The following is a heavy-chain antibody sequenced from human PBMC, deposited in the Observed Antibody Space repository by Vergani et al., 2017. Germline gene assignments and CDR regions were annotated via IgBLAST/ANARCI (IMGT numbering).Heavy chain of an antibody. CDR3: ARDTQETPDSGSYSDYYYGMDV. J-gene: IGHJ6*02. CDR2: ISSSGSTI. D-gene: IGHD1-26*01. V-gene: IGHV3-48*03. Sequence: EVQLVESGGGLVQPGGSLRLSCAASGFTFSSYEMNWVRQAPGKGLEWVSYISSSGSTIYYADSVKGRFTISRDNAKNSLYLQMNSLRAEDTAVYYCARDTQETPDSGSYSDYYYGMDVWGQGTTVTVSS. CDR1: GFTFSSYE.